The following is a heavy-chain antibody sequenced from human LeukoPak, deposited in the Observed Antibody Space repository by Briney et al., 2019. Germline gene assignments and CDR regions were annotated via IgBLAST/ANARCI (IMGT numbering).Heavy chain of an antibody. CDR3: SAQYSSSSVVDY. D-gene: IGHD6-6*01. CDR1: GFSFSNYE. V-gene: IGHV3-48*03. Sequence: PGGSLRLSCAASGFSFSNYEMNWVRQAPGKGLGWVSYISSSGSIMYSADAVKGRFTISRDNAKNSLYLQMNSLRAEDTATYYCSAQYSSSSVVDYWGQGTLVTVSS. CDR2: ISSSGSIM. J-gene: IGHJ4*02.